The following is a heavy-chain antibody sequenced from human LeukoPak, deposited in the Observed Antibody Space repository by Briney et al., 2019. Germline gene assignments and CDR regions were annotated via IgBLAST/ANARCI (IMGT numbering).Heavy chain of an antibody. CDR2: MSGSGGST. V-gene: IGHV3-23*01. CDR3: AKDLVPLTIFGVVIDY. D-gene: IGHD3-3*01. J-gene: IGHJ4*02. Sequence: GGSLRLSCAASGFTFSSYAMSWVRQAPGKGLEWVSAMSGSGGSTYYADSVKGRFTISRDNSKNTLYLQMNSLRAEDTAVYYCAKDLVPLTIFGVVIDYWGQGTLVTVSS. CDR1: GFTFSSYA.